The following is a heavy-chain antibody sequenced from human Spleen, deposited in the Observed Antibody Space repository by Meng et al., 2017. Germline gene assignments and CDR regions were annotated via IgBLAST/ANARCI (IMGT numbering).Heavy chain of an antibody. V-gene: IGHV2-5*01. Sequence: SGPTLVKPTQTLTLTCTFSGFSLSTSGVGVGWIRQPPGKALEWLALIYWNDNKYYSPSLKSRLTITKDTSKNQVVLTMTNMDPVDTATYYCAKDWSDTTFDYWGQGTLVTVSS. J-gene: IGHJ4*02. CDR1: GFSLSTSGVG. D-gene: IGHD3-9*01. CDR2: IYWNDNK. CDR3: AKDWSDTTFDY.